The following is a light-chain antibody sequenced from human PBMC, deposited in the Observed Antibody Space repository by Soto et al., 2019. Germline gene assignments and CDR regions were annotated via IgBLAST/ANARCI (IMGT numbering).Light chain of an antibody. J-gene: IGLJ1*01. V-gene: IGLV1-40*01. Sequence: QSVLTQPPSVSGAPGQRGTISFTGSRSNIEAGYDVHWYQHLPGTAPKLLIHDNSNRPSGVPDRFSGSKSGTSASLAITGLQAEDEADYYCQSYDSTLSVYVFGTGTKVTVL. CDR3: QSYDSTLSVYV. CDR1: RSNIEAGYD. CDR2: DNS.